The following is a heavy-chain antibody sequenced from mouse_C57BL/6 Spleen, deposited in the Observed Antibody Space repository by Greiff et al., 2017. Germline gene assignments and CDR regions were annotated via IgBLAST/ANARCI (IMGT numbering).Heavy chain of an antibody. CDR3: AREGVDYYGPYYAMDY. CDR2: IHPNSGST. D-gene: IGHD1-1*01. J-gene: IGHJ4*01. V-gene: IGHV1-64*01. CDR1: GYTFTSYW. Sequence: QVQLQQPGAELVKPGASVKLSCKASGYTFTSYWMHWVKQRPGQGLEWIGIIHPNSGSTNYNEKFKSKATLTVDKSSSTAYMQLSSLTSEDSAVYYCAREGVDYYGPYYAMDYWGQGTSVTVSS.